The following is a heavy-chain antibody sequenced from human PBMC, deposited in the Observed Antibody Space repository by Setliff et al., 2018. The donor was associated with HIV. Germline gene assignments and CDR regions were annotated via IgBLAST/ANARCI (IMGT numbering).Heavy chain of an antibody. D-gene: IGHD2-8*01. CDR1: SGSISSYY. V-gene: IGHV4-59*08. J-gene: IGHJ3*02. CDR2: IFYSGTT. Sequence: SETLSLTCTVSSGSISSYYWIWIRQPPGKGLEWIGHIFYSGTTYYTPSLKSRVSISVDTSRNQFSLRLNSVTAADTAVYYCARPTTGLGGGAAFDIWGQGTMVTVSS. CDR3: ARPTTGLGGGAAFDI.